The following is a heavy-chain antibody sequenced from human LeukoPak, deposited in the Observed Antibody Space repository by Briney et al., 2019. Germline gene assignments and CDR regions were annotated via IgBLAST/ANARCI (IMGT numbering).Heavy chain of an antibody. CDR1: GFTFSSYG. D-gene: IGHD6-6*01. J-gene: IGHJ5*02. V-gene: IGHV3-33*06. CDR3: AKARRIAARGPHGWFDP. CDR2: IWYDGSNK. Sequence: GRSLRLSCAASGFTFSSYGMHWVRQAPGKGLEWVAVIWYDGSNKYYADSVKGRFTISRDNSKNTLYLQMNSLRAEDTAVYYCAKARRIAARGPHGWFDPRGQGTLVTVSS.